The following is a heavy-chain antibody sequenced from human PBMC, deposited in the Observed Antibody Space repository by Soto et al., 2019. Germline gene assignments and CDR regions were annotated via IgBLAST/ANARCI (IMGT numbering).Heavy chain of an antibody. V-gene: IGHV3-53*04. D-gene: IGHD6-13*01. CDR1: GFTVSSNY. CDR2: IYSGGST. CDR3: ARWYSSSWRHFDL. J-gene: IGHJ2*01. Sequence: EVQLVESGGGLVQPGGSLRLSCAASGFTVSSNYMSWVRQAPGKGLEWVSVIYSGGSTYYADSVKGRFTISRHNSKNTLYLQMNSLRAEDTAVYYCARWYSSSWRHFDLWGRGTLVTVSS.